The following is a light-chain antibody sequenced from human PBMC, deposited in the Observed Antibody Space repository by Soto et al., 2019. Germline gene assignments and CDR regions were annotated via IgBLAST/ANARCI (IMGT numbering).Light chain of an antibody. CDR2: DTS. CDR1: QSVSSSY. CDR3: QQYGGCPYT. V-gene: IGKV3-20*01. J-gene: IGKJ2*01. Sequence: EIVLTQSPGTLSLSPGERATLSCRASQSVSSSYLAWYQQKPGQAPGLLIYDTSTRATGIPDRFGGSGSGTDFTLTISRLEPEDFAVYYCQQYGGCPYTVGQGTRLEI.